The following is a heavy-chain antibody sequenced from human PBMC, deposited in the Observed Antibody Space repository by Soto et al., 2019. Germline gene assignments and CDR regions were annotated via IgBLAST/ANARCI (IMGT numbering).Heavy chain of an antibody. CDR1: GFTFSSYA. CDR2: ISYDGSNK. J-gene: IGHJ4*02. CDR3: ARGGAYYYDSSGTFDY. Sequence: QVQLVESGGGVVQPGRSLRLSCAASGFTFSSYAMHWVRQAPGKGLEWVAVISYDGSNKYYADSVKGRFTISRDNSKNTLYLQMNSLRAEDTAVYYCARGGAYYYDSSGTFDYRGQGTLVTVSS. D-gene: IGHD3-22*01. V-gene: IGHV3-30-3*01.